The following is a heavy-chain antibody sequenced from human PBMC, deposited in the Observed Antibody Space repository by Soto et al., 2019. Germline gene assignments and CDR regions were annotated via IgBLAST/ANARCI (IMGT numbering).Heavy chain of an antibody. Sequence: GGSLRLSCAASGFTFSSYAMHWVRRAPGKGLEWVAVISYDGSNKYYADSVKGRFTISRDNSKNTLYLQMNSLRAEDTAVYYCARDSTAVAGPLDYWGQGTLVTVSS. D-gene: IGHD6-19*01. V-gene: IGHV3-30-3*01. J-gene: IGHJ4*02. CDR1: GFTFSSYA. CDR3: ARDSTAVAGPLDY. CDR2: ISYDGSNK.